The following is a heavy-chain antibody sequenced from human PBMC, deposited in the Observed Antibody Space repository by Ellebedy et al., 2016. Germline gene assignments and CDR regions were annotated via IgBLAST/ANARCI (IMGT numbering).Heavy chain of an antibody. CDR3: ARHRSYYYDRDAFDI. J-gene: IGHJ3*02. Sequence: GESLKISCAGSGVTLSRHDMHWVRQATGKGLEWVSMISVAGNTNYADSVKSRFTISRDNAKNSLYLQMNSLRAEDTAVYYCARHRSYYYDRDAFDIWGQGTMVTVSS. D-gene: IGHD3-22*01. V-gene: IGHV3-13*01. CDR1: GVTLSRHD. CDR2: ISVAGNT.